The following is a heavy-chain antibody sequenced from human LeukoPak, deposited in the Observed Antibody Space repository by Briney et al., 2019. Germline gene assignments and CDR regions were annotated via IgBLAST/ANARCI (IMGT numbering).Heavy chain of an antibody. Sequence: GGSLRLSCAASGFTFSRYAMNWVRQAPGKGLEWLSCISSGSSIIYYADSVKGRFTISRDNAKNSLYLQMNSLRAEDTAVYYCASGSYGQFDYWGKGTLVTVSS. D-gene: IGHD5-18*01. CDR2: ISSGSSII. CDR3: ASGSYGQFDY. J-gene: IGHJ4*02. V-gene: IGHV3-48*01. CDR1: GFTFSRYA.